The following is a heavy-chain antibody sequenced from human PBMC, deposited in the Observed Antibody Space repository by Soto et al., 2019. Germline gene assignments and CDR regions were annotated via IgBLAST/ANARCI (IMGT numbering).Heavy chain of an antibody. V-gene: IGHV4-39*01. CDR1: GGSISSSSSY. CDR3: ARYPSSATTGIGYFFGVDV. D-gene: IGHD6-13*01. Sequence: NPSETLSLTCTVSGGSISSSSSYWGWIRQTPGKGLEWIATIYYSGSTFYNPSLKSRVTISIETSKNQLSLRLSSVTAADTAVYYCARYPSSATTGIGYFFGVDVWGQGTTVTVSS. CDR2: IYYSGST. J-gene: IGHJ6*02.